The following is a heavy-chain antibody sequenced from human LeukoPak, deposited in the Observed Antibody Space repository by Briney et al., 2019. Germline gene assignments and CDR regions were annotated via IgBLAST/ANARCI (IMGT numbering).Heavy chain of an antibody. CDR1: GGSISSYY. D-gene: IGHD2-15*01. J-gene: IGHJ4*02. CDR2: IYYSGST. V-gene: IGHV4-59*01. Sequence: SETLSLTCTVSGGSISSYYWSWIRQPPGKGLEWIGYIYYSGSTNYNPSLKSRVTISVDTSKNQFSLKLSSVTAADTAVYYCARGYCSGGSCYSDYWGQGTLVTVSS. CDR3: ARGYCSGGSCYSDY.